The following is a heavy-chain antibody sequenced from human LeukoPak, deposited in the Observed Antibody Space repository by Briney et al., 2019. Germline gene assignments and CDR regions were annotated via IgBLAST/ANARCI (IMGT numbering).Heavy chain of an antibody. CDR3: ARPDYDFWSGPYYFDY. Sequence: ASVKVSCKASGYTFTSYYMHWVRQAPGQGLEWMGWISAYNGNTNYAQKLQGRVTMTTDTSTSTAYMELRSLRSDDTAVYYCARPDYDFWSGPYYFDYWGQGTLVTVSS. D-gene: IGHD3-3*01. V-gene: IGHV1-18*04. J-gene: IGHJ4*02. CDR1: GYTFTSYY. CDR2: ISAYNGNT.